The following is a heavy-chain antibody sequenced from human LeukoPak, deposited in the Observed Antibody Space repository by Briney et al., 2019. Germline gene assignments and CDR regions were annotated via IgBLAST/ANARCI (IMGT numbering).Heavy chain of an antibody. Sequence: PGGSLRLSCAASGFTFSSYAMSWVRQARGKGLERVSAISGGGGSTYYADSVKSQFTISRDNSKNTLYLQMNSLRAEDTAVYYCAKDAAVTMVRGVIKIKAPSYFDYWGQGTLVTVSS. D-gene: IGHD3-10*01. V-gene: IGHV3-23*01. CDR3: AKDAAVTMVRGVIKIKAPSYFDY. J-gene: IGHJ4*02. CDR2: ISGGGGST. CDR1: GFTFSSYA.